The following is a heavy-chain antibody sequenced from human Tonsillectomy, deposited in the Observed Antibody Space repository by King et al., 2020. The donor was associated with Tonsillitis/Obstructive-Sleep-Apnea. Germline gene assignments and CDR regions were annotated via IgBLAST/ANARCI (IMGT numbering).Heavy chain of an antibody. CDR2: IYYSGST. V-gene: IGHV4-39*01. CDR3: VVPIWVGYGGNSAEEEGAFDI. J-gene: IGHJ3*02. Sequence: QLQESGPGLVKPSETLSLTCTVSGGSISSSSYYWGWIRQPPGKGLEWIGSIYYSGSTYYNPSLKSRVTTSVDTSQNQFSLNLSSVTAADTAVYYCVVPIWVGYGGNSAEEEGAFDIWGQGTMVTVSS. D-gene: IGHD4-23*01. CDR1: GGSISSSSYY.